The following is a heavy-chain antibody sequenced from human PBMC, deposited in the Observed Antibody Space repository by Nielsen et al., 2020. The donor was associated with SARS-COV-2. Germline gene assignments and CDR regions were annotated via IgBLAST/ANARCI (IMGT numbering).Heavy chain of an antibody. CDR3: ARRYCSSTSCPIFDY. CDR2: INPNSGGT. V-gene: IGHV1-2*02. CDR1: GYTFTGYY. J-gene: IGHJ4*02. D-gene: IGHD2-2*01. Sequence: ASVKVSCKASGYTFTGYYMHWVRQAPGQGLEWMGWINPNSGGTNYAQKFQGRVTITRDTSASTAYMELSSLRSEDTAVYYCARRYCSSTSCPIFDYWGQGTLVTVSS.